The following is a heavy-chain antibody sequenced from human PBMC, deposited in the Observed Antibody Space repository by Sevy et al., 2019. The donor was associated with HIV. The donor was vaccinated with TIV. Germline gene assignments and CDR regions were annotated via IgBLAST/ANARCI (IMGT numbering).Heavy chain of an antibody. Sequence: KQGGSLRLSCAASGFTFSNAWMSWVRQAPGKGLERVGRIKSKTDGGTTDYPAPVNGRFTISRDDSKNTLYLQMNSLKTEDTAVYYCTTDYSEMATIWGHAFDIWGQGTMVTVSS. D-gene: IGHD5-12*01. CDR2: IKSKTDGGTT. V-gene: IGHV3-15*01. J-gene: IGHJ3*02. CDR1: GFTFSNAW. CDR3: TTDYSEMATIWGHAFDI.